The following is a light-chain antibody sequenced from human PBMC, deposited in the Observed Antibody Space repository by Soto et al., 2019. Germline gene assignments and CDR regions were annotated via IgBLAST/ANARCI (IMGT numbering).Light chain of an antibody. CDR1: SSNIGSNS. J-gene: IGLJ2*01. V-gene: IGLV1-44*01. Sequence: QSVVTQPPSASGTPGQRVTISCSGSSSNIGSNSVNWYQHLPGTAPKLLLHTNNQRPSGVPDRFSGSKSGTSASLAISGLQSEDEADYYCAAWDGSLNGVVFGGGTKLTVL. CDR2: TNN. CDR3: AAWDGSLNGVV.